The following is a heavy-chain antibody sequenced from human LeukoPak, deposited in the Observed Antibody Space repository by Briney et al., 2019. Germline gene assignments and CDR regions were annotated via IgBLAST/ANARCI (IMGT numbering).Heavy chain of an antibody. CDR2: INWNGGST. CDR3: ARAGLYNWNYEGTAYFDY. J-gene: IGHJ4*02. D-gene: IGHD1-7*01. CDR1: GFTLSGYS. V-gene: IGHV3-20*04. Sequence: GGSLRLSCAASGFTLSGYSMTWVRQAPGKGLEWVSGINWNGGSTGYADSVKGRFTISRDNAKNSLYLQMNSLRAEDTALYYCARAGLYNWNYEGTAYFDYWGQGTLVTVSS.